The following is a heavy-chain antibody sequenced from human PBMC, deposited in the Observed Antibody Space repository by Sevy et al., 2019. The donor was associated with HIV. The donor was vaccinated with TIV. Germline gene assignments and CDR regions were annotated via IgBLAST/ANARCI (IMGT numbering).Heavy chain of an antibody. CDR2: IRYDGSNK. D-gene: IGHD3-22*01. Sequence: GGSLRLSCAASGFTFSSYGMHWVRQAPGKGLEWVAFIRYDGSNKYYADSVKGRFTISRDNSKNTLYLQMNSLRAEDTAVYYCAKSPDSSGYYYYFDYWGQGTLVTVSS. V-gene: IGHV3-30*02. CDR3: AKSPDSSGYYYYFDY. J-gene: IGHJ4*02. CDR1: GFTFSSYG.